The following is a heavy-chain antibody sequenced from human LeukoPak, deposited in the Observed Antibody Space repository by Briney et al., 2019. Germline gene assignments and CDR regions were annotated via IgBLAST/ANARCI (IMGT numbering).Heavy chain of an antibody. Sequence: GGSLRLSCAASGFTFSSYWMSWVRQAPGKGLEWVANIKQDGSEKNYVDSVKGRFTISRDNAKNSLYLQMNSLRAEDTAVYYCARDQGAYYDFWSGYYSYYYYMDVWGKGTTVTVSS. CDR2: IKQDGSEK. D-gene: IGHD3-3*01. CDR3: ARDQGAYYDFWSGYYSYYYYMDV. J-gene: IGHJ6*03. CDR1: GFTFSSYW. V-gene: IGHV3-7*01.